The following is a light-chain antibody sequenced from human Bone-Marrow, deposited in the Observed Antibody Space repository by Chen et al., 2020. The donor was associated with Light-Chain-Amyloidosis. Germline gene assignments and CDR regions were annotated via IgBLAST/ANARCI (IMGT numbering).Light chain of an antibody. J-gene: IGLJ2*01. CDR1: TSDVGAYDS. CDR3: SSYTSTYTVL. CDR2: DVS. V-gene: IGLV2-14*03. Sequence: QSALTPPASDSESPGQSITISCTGPTSDVGAYDSVSWYHQHPGQAPKLIIHDVSNRPSGVSDRFSGSKSDNTDSLTISGLQAEDEADYYCSSYTSTYTVLFGGGTKLTVL.